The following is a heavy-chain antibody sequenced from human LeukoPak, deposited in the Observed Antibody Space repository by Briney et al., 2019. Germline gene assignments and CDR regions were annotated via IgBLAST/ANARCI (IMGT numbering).Heavy chain of an antibody. CDR1: GFTFSSYA. CDR3: AREDNSAADY. Sequence: GGSLRLSCAASGFTFSSYAMTWVRQAPGKGLEWVSSISGSSSYIYYADSVKGRFTISRDNAKNSLYLQMNRLRAEDTAVYYCAREDNSAADYWGQGTLVTVSS. CDR2: ISGSSSYI. J-gene: IGHJ4*02. D-gene: IGHD6-25*01. V-gene: IGHV3-21*01.